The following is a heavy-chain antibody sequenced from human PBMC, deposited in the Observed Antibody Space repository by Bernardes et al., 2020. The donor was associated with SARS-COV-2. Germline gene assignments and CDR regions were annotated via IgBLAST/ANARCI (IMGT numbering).Heavy chain of an antibody. CDR3: AKWFYDFWSGYYTPVGYMDV. J-gene: IGHJ6*03. CDR1: GFTFSSYA. V-gene: IGHV3-23*01. D-gene: IGHD3-3*01. Sequence: GGSLRLSCAASGFTFSSYAMSWVRQAPGKGLEWVSAISGSGGSTYYADSVKGRFTISRDNSKNTLYLQMNSLRAEDTAVYYCAKWFYDFWSGYYTPVGYMDVWGKGTTVTVSS. CDR2: ISGSGGST.